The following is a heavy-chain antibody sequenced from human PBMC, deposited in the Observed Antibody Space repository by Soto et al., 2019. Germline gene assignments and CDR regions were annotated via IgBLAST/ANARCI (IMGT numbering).Heavy chain of an antibody. J-gene: IGHJ6*02. CDR3: ARDGDGRMTTNPYYYNGMDV. V-gene: IGHV4-59*01. CDR1: GGSLGSYY. CDR2: VFYTGRA. D-gene: IGHD4-4*01. Sequence: VQLQESGPGLVKASETLSLTCTVSGGSLGSYYWSWIRQPQGKELECIGYVFYTGRANYNASLKSRVSISLDTSNYQFSLKLSSVTAADTAVYYCARDGDGRMTTNPYYYNGMDVWGPGTTVTVSS.